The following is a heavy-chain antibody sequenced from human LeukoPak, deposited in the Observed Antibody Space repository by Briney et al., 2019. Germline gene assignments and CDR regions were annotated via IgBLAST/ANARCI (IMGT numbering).Heavy chain of an antibody. V-gene: IGHV3-30*02. Sequence: GGSLRLSCAASGFTFSSFGMHWVRQAPGKGLEWVAFIRYDGSNKYYADSVKGRFTTSRDNAQNSLFLQMHSLRAEDTAVYYCARVDNNGLYSEYFDHWGQGTLVTVSS. CDR2: IRYDGSNK. D-gene: IGHD6-19*01. CDR1: GFTFSSFG. J-gene: IGHJ1*01. CDR3: ARVDNNGLYSEYFDH.